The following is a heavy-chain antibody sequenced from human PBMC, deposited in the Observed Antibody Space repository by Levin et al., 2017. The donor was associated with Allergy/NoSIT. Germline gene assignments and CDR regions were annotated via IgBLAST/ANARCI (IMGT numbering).Heavy chain of an antibody. CDR1: GFTFSSYA. CDR3: AKDAPGRYCSGGSCSNWYFDL. V-gene: IGHV3-23*01. CDR2: ISGSGGST. D-gene: IGHD2-15*01. Sequence: PGGSLRLSCAASGFTFSSYAMSWVRQAPGKGLEWVSAISGSGGSTYYADSVKGRFTISRDNSKNTLYLQMNSLRAEDTAVYYCAKDAPGRYCSGGSCSNWYFDLWGRGTLVTVSS. J-gene: IGHJ2*01.